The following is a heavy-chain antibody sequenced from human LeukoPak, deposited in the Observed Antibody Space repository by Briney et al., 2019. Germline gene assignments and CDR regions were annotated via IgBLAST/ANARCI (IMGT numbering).Heavy chain of an antibody. CDR1: GFTFSSYA. Sequence: GGSLRLSCAASGFTFSSYAMHWVRQAPGKGREWVSCISAGSDIIYYADSVKGRFTISRDNGKSSLYLQLSSLRVEDTAIYYCARERRSCSGGSCYGRGDFDNWGQGTLLTVSS. V-gene: IGHV3-48*03. J-gene: IGHJ4*02. D-gene: IGHD2-15*01. CDR3: ARERRSCSGGSCYGRGDFDN. CDR2: ISAGSDII.